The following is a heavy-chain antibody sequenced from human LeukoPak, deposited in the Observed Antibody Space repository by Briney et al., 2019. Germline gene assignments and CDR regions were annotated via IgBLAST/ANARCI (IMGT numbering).Heavy chain of an antibody. CDR1: GGSISSYY. CDR3: ARISDSSGLYANWYFDL. CDR2: IYTSGST. D-gene: IGHD6-19*01. Sequence: SETLSLTCTVSGGSISSYYWSWIRQPAGKGLEWIGRIYTSGSTNYNPSLKSRVTMSVDTSKNQFSLKLSSVTAADTAVYYCARISDSSGLYANWYFDLWGRGTLVTVSS. J-gene: IGHJ2*01. V-gene: IGHV4-4*07.